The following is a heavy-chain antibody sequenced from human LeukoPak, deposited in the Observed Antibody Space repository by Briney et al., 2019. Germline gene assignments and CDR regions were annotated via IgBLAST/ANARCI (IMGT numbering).Heavy chain of an antibody. V-gene: IGHV3-33*08. CDR3: ARDRRYGSGSGSRYYGMDV. J-gene: IGHJ6*02. D-gene: IGHD3-10*01. Sequence: GGSLRLSCAASGFTFSSYAMNWVRQAPGKGLEWVAVIWYDGGNKYYGDSVKGRFTISRDTSKNTMYLQMNSLRAEDTAVYYCARDRRYGSGSGSRYYGMDVWGQGTTVTVSS. CDR1: GFTFSSYA. CDR2: IWYDGGNK.